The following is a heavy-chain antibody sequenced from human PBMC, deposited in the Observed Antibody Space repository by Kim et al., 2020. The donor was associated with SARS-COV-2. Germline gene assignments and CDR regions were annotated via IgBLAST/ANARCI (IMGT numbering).Heavy chain of an antibody. D-gene: IGHD3-22*01. CDR3: ARDGRRSAYYYDSSGPNVDY. J-gene: IGHJ4*02. V-gene: IGHV1-2*06. Sequence: ASVKVSCKASGYTFTGYYMHWVRQAPGQGLEWMGRINPNSGGTNYAQKFQGRVTMTRDTSISTAYMELSRLRSDDTAVYYCARDGRRSAYYYDSSGPNVDYWGQGTLVTVSS. CDR1: GYTFTGYY. CDR2: INPNSGGT.